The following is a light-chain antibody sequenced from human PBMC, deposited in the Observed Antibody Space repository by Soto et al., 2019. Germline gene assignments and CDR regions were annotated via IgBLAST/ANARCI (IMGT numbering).Light chain of an antibody. CDR1: SRDVCGYTY. V-gene: IGLV2-14*01. J-gene: IGLJ2*01. Sequence: QSALPQPASVSGSPGPSITISCTGTSRDVCGYTYVSWHQQHPGKAPKVILTEVSNRPSGVSNRFSGSKSGNTASLTIAGLQAEVEADYYCSSYMGRSTFVVFGGGTQLTVL. CDR3: SSYMGRSTFVV. CDR2: EVS.